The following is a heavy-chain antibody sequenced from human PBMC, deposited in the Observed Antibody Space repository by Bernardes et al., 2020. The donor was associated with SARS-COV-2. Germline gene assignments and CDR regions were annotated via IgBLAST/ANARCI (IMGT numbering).Heavy chain of an antibody. CDR3: VGTTITCCDY. CDR2: MSGDGSGT. J-gene: IGHJ4*02. D-gene: IGHD3-10*01. Sequence: GGSLRLSCAASGITFSSFWMHWVRQSPGKGLIWVSRMSGDGSGTTYADSVKGRFTISRDNSRNTLYLQMNSLTPEDSGLYYCVGTTITCCDYWGQGTLVTVSS. CDR1: GITFSSFW. V-gene: IGHV3-74*01.